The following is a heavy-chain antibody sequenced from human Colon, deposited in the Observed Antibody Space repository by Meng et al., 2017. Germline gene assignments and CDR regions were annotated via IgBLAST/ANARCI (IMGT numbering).Heavy chain of an antibody. CDR3: ARGGNFDP. CDR1: EYTCNTYT. D-gene: IGHD2/OR15-2a*01. CDR2: ISTNAGTP. J-gene: IGHJ5*02. V-gene: IGHV7-4-1*02. Sequence: VQLVQSRSELKKPGASVKGSCKASEYTCNTYTINWVRQAHGRGLEWXGWISTNAGTPTYTQGFTGRFVFSLDTSVRTAYLQISSLKAEDTAVYYCARGGNFDPWGQGTLVTVSS.